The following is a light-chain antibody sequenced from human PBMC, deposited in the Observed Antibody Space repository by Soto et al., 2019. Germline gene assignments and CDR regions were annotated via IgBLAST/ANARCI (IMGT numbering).Light chain of an antibody. V-gene: IGLV2-8*01. CDR1: SSDVGGYNY. CDR2: EVS. J-gene: IGLJ2*01. Sequence: QLVLTQPPSASGSPGQSVTISCTGTSSDVGGYNYVSWYQQHPGKAPKLMIYEVSERPSGVPDRFSGSKSGNMASLTVSGLQAEDEADYYCSSYAGSNNVIFGGGTKLTVL. CDR3: SSYAGSNNVI.